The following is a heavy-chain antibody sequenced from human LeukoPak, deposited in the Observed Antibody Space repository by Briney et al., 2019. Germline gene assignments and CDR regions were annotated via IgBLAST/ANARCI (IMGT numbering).Heavy chain of an antibody. Sequence: SQTLSPTCTVSGGSISSGDYYWSWIRQPPGKGLEWIGYIYYSGSTYYNPSLKSRVSMSLDTTKNQFSLKLSSVTAVDTAVYYCARKIDSSGYFSWGQGILVTVSS. CDR3: ARKIDSSGYFS. D-gene: IGHD3-22*01. J-gene: IGHJ4*02. V-gene: IGHV4-30-4*01. CDR2: IYYSGST. CDR1: GGSISSGDYY.